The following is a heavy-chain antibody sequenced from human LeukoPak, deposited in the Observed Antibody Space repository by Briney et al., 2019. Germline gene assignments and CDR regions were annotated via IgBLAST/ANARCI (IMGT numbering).Heavy chain of an antibody. V-gene: IGHV1-2*02. D-gene: IGHD2-2*01. CDR3: ARDLPPAAIDY. Sequence: ASVKVSCKASGYTFAGYYMHWVRQAPGQGLEWMGWINPNSGGTNYAQKVQGRVTMTRDTSISTAYMELSRLRSDDTAVYYCARDLPPAAIDYWGQGTLVTVSS. CDR1: GYTFAGYY. CDR2: INPNSGGT. J-gene: IGHJ4*02.